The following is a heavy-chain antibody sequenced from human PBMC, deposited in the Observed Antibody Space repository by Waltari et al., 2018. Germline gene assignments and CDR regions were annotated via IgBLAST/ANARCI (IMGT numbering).Heavy chain of an antibody. Sequence: EMQLVESGGGLVKPGGSLRLSCSASGFDFSSCTRNWVRQAPGKGLGWVSSISSNNNYIYYADSVKGRFTVSRDNTKNSLYLQMNSLRAEDTALYYCARDLDYGDYYGLDVWGQGTTVTVSS. CDR3: ARDLDYGDYYGLDV. CDR2: ISSNNNYI. D-gene: IGHD4-17*01. CDR1: GFDFSSCT. V-gene: IGHV3-21*06. J-gene: IGHJ6*01.